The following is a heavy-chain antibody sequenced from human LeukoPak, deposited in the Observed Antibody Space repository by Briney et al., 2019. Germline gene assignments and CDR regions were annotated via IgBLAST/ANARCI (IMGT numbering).Heavy chain of an antibody. D-gene: IGHD2-21*02. Sequence: PSETLSHTCTVSGGSISSSSYYWGWIRQPPGKGLEWIGSIYHSGSTYYNPSLKSRVTISVDTSKNQFSLKLSSVTAADTAVYYCARFSVTGAYWGQGTLVTVSS. CDR2: IYHSGST. CDR3: ARFSVTGAY. V-gene: IGHV4-39*07. CDR1: GGSISSSSYY. J-gene: IGHJ4*02.